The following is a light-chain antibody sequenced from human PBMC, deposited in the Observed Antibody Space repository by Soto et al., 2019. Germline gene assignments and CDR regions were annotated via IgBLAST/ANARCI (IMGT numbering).Light chain of an antibody. J-gene: IGKJ2*01. CDR1: QSINSY. CDR2: AAS. V-gene: IGKV1-39*01. CDR3: QQTYSIPYT. Sequence: DIQMTQSPSSLSASVGDRVTITCRASQSINSYLNWYQQKPGKAPKLLIFAASSLQSGVPSRFSGNGSGTDFTLNISNLQPEDFASYYCQQTYSIPYTFGQGTKLEIK.